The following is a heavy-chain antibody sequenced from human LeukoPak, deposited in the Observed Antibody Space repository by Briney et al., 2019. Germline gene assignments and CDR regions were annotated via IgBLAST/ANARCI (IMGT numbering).Heavy chain of an antibody. V-gene: IGHV1-46*01. Sequence: GASVKVFCKASGYTFTTYYMHWMRQAPGQGPEWMGIINPRGGSTDYSQKFQGRITMTSDTSTSTVYMELSSLRSDDTAVYFCARVGSAAATADYWGQGTLVTVSS. J-gene: IGHJ4*02. CDR2: INPRGGST. CDR3: ARVGSAAATADY. D-gene: IGHD6-25*01. CDR1: GYTFTTYY.